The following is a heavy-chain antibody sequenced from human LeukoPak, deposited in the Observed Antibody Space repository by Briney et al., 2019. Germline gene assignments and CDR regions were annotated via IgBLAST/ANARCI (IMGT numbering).Heavy chain of an antibody. J-gene: IGHJ4*02. V-gene: IGHV4-59*08. Sequence: SETLSLTCTLSGGSISTYYWSWIRQPPGKGLEWIGYIYHSGSTNYNPSLKSRVTISVDTSKNQFSLKLSSVTAADTAVYYCARGYCSGGSCYPYYFDYWGQGTLVTVSS. CDR2: IYHSGST. CDR1: GGSISTYY. CDR3: ARGYCSGGSCYPYYFDY. D-gene: IGHD2-15*01.